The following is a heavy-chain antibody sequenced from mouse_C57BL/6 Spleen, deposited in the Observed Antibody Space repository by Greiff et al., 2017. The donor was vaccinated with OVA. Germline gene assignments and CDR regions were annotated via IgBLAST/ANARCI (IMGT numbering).Heavy chain of an antibody. CDR3: ARFQLRSYAMDY. J-gene: IGHJ4*01. Sequence: EVQLKQSGPELVKPGASVKISCKASGYTFTDYYMNWVKQSHGKSLEWIGDINPNNGGTSYNQKFKGKATLTVDKSSSTAYMELRSLTSEDSAVYYCARFQLRSYAMDYWGQGTSVTVSS. V-gene: IGHV1-26*01. CDR2: INPNNGGT. D-gene: IGHD1-1*01. CDR1: GYTFTDYY.